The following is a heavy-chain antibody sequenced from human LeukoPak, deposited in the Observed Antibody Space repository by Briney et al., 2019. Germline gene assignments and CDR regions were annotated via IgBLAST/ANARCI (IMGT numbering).Heavy chain of an antibody. V-gene: IGHV1-46*01. J-gene: IGHJ5*02. CDR2: INPGGGST. CDR3: AKDIRWDHPGLDP. D-gene: IGHD4-23*01. CDR1: GYSFTSYY. Sequence: ASVKVSCKASGYSFTSYYIHWVRQAPGQGLESMGIINPGGGSTSYAQKFQDRVTMTRDTSTSTVYMELNSLRSEDTAVYYCAKDIRWDHPGLDPWGQGTLVIVSS.